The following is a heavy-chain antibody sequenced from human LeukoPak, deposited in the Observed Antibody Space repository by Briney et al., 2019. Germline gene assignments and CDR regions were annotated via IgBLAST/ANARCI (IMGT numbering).Heavy chain of an antibody. V-gene: IGHV4-39*07. CDR2: INHSGST. CDR3: ARVRTYYYDSSGRHHFDY. Sequence: SETLSLTCTVSGGSISSSSYYWGWIRQPPGKGLEWIGEINHSGSTNYNPSLKSRVTISVDTSKNQFSLKLSSVTAADTAVYYCARVRTYYYDSSGRHHFDYWGQGALVTVSS. J-gene: IGHJ4*02. CDR1: GGSISSSSYY. D-gene: IGHD3-22*01.